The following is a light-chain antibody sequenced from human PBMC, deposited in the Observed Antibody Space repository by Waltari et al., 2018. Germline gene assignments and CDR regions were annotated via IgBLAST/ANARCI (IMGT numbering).Light chain of an antibody. J-gene: IGKJ1*01. CDR3: QHYVRLPVT. CDR2: GAS. V-gene: IGKV3-20*01. Sequence: EIVLTQSPGTLSLSPGERATLSCWASQSVGRSLAWYQQKRGQAPRLLIYGASTRATGIPDRFSGSGSGTDFSLTISRLEPEDFAVDYCQHYVRLPVTFGQGTKVEIK. CDR1: QSVGRS.